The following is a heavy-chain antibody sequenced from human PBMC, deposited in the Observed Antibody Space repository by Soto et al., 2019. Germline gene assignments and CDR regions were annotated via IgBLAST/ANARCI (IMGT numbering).Heavy chain of an antibody. J-gene: IGHJ4*02. V-gene: IGHV4-31*03. D-gene: IGHD4-17*01. CDR1: GVSISSGGYY. CDR3: ARVIYLGAYEDY. Sequence: QVKLRESGPGLVKPSEFLSLTCTVSGVSISSGGYYWSWIRQSPGKGLEWIGAIYYSGTTYHNPSLLSRITRAVETSENQFSLKMTSVTAADTAVYYCARVIYLGAYEDYWGQGTLFTVS. CDR2: IYYSGTT.